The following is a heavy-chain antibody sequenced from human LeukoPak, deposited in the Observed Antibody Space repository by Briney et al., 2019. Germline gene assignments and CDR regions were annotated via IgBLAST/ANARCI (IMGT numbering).Heavy chain of an antibody. D-gene: IGHD4-17*01. Sequence: PGGSLRLSCAASGFTFSSYGMHWVRQAPGKGLEWVAVIWYDGSNKYYADSVKGRFTISRDNSKNTLYLQMNSLRAEDTAVYYCASEGGDYSLVFDYWGQGTLVTVSS. J-gene: IGHJ4*02. CDR2: IWYDGSNK. V-gene: IGHV3-33*08. CDR1: GFTFSSYG. CDR3: ASEGGDYSLVFDY.